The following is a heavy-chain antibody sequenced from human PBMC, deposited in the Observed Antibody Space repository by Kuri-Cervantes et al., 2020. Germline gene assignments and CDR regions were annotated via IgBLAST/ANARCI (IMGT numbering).Heavy chain of an antibody. Sequence: GESLKISCAASGFTFSSYGMHWVRQAPGKGLEWVAVISYDGSNKYYADSVKGRFTISRDNSKNTLYLQMNSLRAEDTAVYYCAKDIVPAALYGMDVWGQGTTVT. CDR3: AKDIVPAALYGMDV. CDR2: ISYDGSNK. J-gene: IGHJ6*02. V-gene: IGHV3-30*18. D-gene: IGHD2-2*01. CDR1: GFTFSSYG.